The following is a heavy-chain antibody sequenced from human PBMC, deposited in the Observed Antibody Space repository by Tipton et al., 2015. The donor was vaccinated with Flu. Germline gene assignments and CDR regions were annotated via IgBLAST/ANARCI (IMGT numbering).Heavy chain of an antibody. D-gene: IGHD3-10*01. CDR2: IYYSGST. Sequence: TLSLTCTVSGGSISTYYWSWIRQLPGKGLEWIGYIYYSGSTNYNPSLKSRVTISVDTSKNQFSLKLSSVTAADTAVYYCARDPATDDYGLGSHFDGMDVWGQGTTVTVSS. J-gene: IGHJ6*02. V-gene: IGHV4-59*12. CDR1: GGSISTYY. CDR3: ARDPATDDYGLGSHFDGMDV.